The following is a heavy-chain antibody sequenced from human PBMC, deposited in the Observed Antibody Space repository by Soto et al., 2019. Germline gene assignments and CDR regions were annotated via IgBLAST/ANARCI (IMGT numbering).Heavy chain of an antibody. D-gene: IGHD5-18*01. J-gene: IGHJ6*02. CDR1: GYTFTSYY. V-gene: IGHV1-46*01. Sequence: QVQLVQSGAEVKKPGASVKVSCKASGYTFTSYYMHWVRQAPGQGLEWMGIINPSDGDTSYAQKFQGTVTMTRDTSTSTVSMELSSLRSEDTAVYYCARAAGQADTVMVGYYYGMDVWGQGTTVTVSS. CDR3: ARAAGQADTVMVGYYYGMDV. CDR2: INPSDGDT.